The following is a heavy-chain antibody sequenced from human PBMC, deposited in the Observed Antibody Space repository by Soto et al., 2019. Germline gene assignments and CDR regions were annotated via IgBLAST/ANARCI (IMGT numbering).Heavy chain of an antibody. J-gene: IGHJ3*02. V-gene: IGHV4-39*01. CDR2: IYYSWST. Sequence: ASENLPLTCTVSGGSISSSSYYWGWIRQPPGKELEWIGIIYYSWSTYYNHSLKSRVTISVDTSKNQFSLKLNSVTAADTAVYYCARGDYYDSSGPFSDAFDIWGQGTMV. CDR1: GGSISSSSYY. D-gene: IGHD3-22*01. CDR3: ARGDYYDSSGPFSDAFDI.